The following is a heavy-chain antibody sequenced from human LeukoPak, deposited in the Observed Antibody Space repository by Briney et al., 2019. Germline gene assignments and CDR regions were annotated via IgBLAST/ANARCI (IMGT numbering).Heavy chain of an antibody. CDR1: GYTFTGYY. CDR2: INPNSGGT. D-gene: IGHD1-7*01. J-gene: IGHJ6*03. Sequence: GASVKVSCKASGYTFTGYYMHWVRQAPGQGLEWMGWINPNSGGTNYAQKFQGRVTMTRDTSISTAYMELSRLRSDDTAVYYCARKLNAHYYYYYMDVWGKGTTVTVSS. CDR3: ARKLNAHYYYYYMDV. V-gene: IGHV1-2*02.